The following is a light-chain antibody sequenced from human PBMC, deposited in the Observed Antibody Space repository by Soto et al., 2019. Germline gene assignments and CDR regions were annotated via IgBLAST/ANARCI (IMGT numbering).Light chain of an antibody. CDR1: SSDVGDYNY. V-gene: IGLV2-14*01. Sequence: QSALTQPASVSGSPGQSITISCTGTSSDVGDYNYVSWYQQHPGKVPKLMIYEVSNRPSGVSNRFSGSKSGNTASLTISRLQAEDEAHYYCTSYTTSSTWVFGGGTKLTVL. CDR3: TSYTTSSTWV. CDR2: EVS. J-gene: IGLJ3*02.